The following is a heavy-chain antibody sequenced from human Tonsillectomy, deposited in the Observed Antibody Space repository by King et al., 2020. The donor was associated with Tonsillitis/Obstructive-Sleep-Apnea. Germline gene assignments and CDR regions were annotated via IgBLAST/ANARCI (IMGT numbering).Heavy chain of an antibody. D-gene: IGHD6-13*01. CDR1: GYSFTDYA. CDR3: AGKEMMAAAATDS. CDR2: INPNSGNP. Sequence: QLVQSGSELKKPGASVKISCTASGYSFTDYAMNWVRQAPGQGLEWMGWINPNSGNPTYAQGFRERFVFSLDTSVITEYLQISILRAEDTAVFYCAGKEMMAAAATDSWGQGTLVTVSS. J-gene: IGHJ4*02. V-gene: IGHV7-4-1*02.